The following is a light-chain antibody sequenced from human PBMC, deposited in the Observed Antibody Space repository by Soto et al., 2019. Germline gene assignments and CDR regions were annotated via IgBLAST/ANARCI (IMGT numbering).Light chain of an antibody. CDR1: QDISSS. CDR3: QQDNSFLRLT. Sequence: DIQLTQSPSSVSASVGDRVTITCRASQDISSSLAWYQQKPGKAPNLLIYAASYLQSGVPSRFSGSGSGTKFTLPTSSLLHEDYSTYYYQQDNSFLRLTFGRGTEVEI. CDR2: AAS. V-gene: IGKV1-12*01. J-gene: IGKJ4*01.